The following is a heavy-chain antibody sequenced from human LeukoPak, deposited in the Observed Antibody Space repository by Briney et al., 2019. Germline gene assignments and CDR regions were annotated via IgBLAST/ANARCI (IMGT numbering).Heavy chain of an antibody. V-gene: IGHV3-21*01. CDR1: GFTFRSYS. CDR3: ARQVGAHPVLDY. Sequence: GGSLRLSCAASGFTFRSYSMNWVRQAPGKGLGWVSSISSSSSYIYYADSVKGRFTISRDNAKDSLYLQMNSLRAEDTAVYYCARQVGAHPVLDYWGQGTLVTVSS. J-gene: IGHJ4*02. CDR2: ISSSSSYI. D-gene: IGHD1-26*01.